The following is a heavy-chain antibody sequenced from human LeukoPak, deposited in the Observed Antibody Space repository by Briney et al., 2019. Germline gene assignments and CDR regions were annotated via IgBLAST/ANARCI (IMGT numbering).Heavy chain of an antibody. D-gene: IGHD2-2*01. Sequence: GGSLRLSCAASGFTFSSYSMNWVRQAPGKGLEWVSPISSSSSYIYYADSVKGRFTISRDNAKNTLYLQMNSLRAEDTAVYYCAREVPAGAFDYWGQGTLVTVSS. J-gene: IGHJ4*02. CDR3: AREVPAGAFDY. V-gene: IGHV3-21*01. CDR2: ISSSSSYI. CDR1: GFTFSSYS.